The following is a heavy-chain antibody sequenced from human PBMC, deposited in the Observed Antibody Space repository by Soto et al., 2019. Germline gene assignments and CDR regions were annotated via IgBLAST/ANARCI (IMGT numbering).Heavy chain of an antibody. J-gene: IGHJ4*02. CDR2: IWYDGSNK. CDR1: GFTFSSYG. D-gene: IGHD6-13*01. CDR3: ARDRGAAAGTLDY. Sequence: QVQLVESGGGVVQPGRSLRLSCAASGFTFSSYGMHWVRQAPGKGLEWVAVIWYDGSNKYYADSVKGRFTISRDNSKNTLYLQMNSLRAEDTAVYYCARDRGAAAGTLDYRGQGTLVTVSS. V-gene: IGHV3-33*01.